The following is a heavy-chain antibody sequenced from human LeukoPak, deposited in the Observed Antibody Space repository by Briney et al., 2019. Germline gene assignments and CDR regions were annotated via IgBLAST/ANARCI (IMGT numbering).Heavy chain of an antibody. Sequence: RPSETLSLTCTVSGGSMSSYYWSWIRQPPGKGVEGSGNIYYSGSTNYNPSLKSRVTISVDTSKNQFSLKLSSVTAADTAVYYCARDLKRSSGWLYYFDYWGQGTLVTVSS. D-gene: IGHD6-19*01. J-gene: IGHJ4*02. CDR1: GGSMSSYY. CDR2: IYYSGST. CDR3: ARDLKRSSGWLYYFDY. V-gene: IGHV4-59*01.